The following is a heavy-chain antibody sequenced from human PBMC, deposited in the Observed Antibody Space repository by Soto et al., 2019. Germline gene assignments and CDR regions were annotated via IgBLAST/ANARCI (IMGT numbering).Heavy chain of an antibody. J-gene: IGHJ5*02. CDR1: GGSFSGYY. CDR3: ARGVQLWLRGCGWFDP. V-gene: IGHV4-34*01. Sequence: QVQLQQWGAGLLKPSETLSLTCAVYGGSFSGYYWSWIRQPPGKGLEWIGEINHSGSTNYNPSLKSRVTISVDTSKNQFSLKLSSVTAADTAVYYCARGVQLWLRGCGWFDPWGQGTLVTVSS. CDR2: INHSGST. D-gene: IGHD5-18*01.